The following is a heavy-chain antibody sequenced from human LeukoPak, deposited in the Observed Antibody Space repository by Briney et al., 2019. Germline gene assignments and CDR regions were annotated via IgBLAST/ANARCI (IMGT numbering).Heavy chain of an antibody. J-gene: IGHJ4*02. V-gene: IGHV1-18*01. Sequence: ASVKVSCKASGYTFTNYGISWVRQAPGQGLEWMGWIGGYNGNTNYAQKFQGRLTMTTHTSTNTAHMELRSLRSDDTAMYYCARDCGYQCLFDYWGQGTLVTVSS. CDR3: ARDCGYQCLFDY. CDR2: IGGYNGNT. CDR1: GYTFTNYG. D-gene: IGHD5-12*01.